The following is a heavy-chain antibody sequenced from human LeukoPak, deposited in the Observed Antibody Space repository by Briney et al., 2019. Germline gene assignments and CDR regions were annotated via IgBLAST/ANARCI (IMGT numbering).Heavy chain of an antibody. CDR2: IGSSGSTV. Sequence: GGSLRLSCAASGFTFSAYEMNWVRQAPGKGLEWVSYIGSSGSTVYYADSVKGRFTISRDNAKNSLYLQMTSLRLEDTAVYFCVRDFPNSKPRFDWWGQGTLVTVSS. D-gene: IGHD2/OR15-2a*01. J-gene: IGHJ4*02. CDR3: VRDFPNSKPRFDW. V-gene: IGHV3-48*03. CDR1: GFTFSAYE.